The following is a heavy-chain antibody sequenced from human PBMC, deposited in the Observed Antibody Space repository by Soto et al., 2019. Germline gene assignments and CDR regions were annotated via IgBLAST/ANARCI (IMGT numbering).Heavy chain of an antibody. J-gene: IGHJ4*02. CDR3: ARLPVLSLVAVWGFDY. CDR1: GYIFTSYW. Sequence: EVQLVQSGAEVRKPGESLKISCKVSGYIFTSYWISWVRQMPGKGLEWMGRIDPTDSYTDYSPSFQGHVTFSVGKSINTAYLQWSSLKASDSAMYYCARLPVLSLVAVWGFDYWGLGTLVTVSS. CDR2: IDPTDSYT. D-gene: IGHD3-16*01. V-gene: IGHV5-10-1*03.